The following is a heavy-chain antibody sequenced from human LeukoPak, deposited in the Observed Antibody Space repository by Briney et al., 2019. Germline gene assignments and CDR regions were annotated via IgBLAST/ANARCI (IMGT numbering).Heavy chain of an antibody. CDR1: GYIFTGYY. Sequence: ASVKVSCKASGYIFTGYYMHWVRQAPGQGLEWMGWINPNSGGTNYAQKFQGRVTMTRDTSISTAYMELSRLRSDDTAVYYCARESGSSSSAWFDPWGQGTLVTVSS. D-gene: IGHD6-6*01. CDR2: INPNSGGT. CDR3: ARESGSSSSAWFDP. V-gene: IGHV1-2*02. J-gene: IGHJ5*02.